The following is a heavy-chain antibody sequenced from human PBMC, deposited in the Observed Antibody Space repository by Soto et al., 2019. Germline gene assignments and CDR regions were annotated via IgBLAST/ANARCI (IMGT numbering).Heavy chain of an antibody. CDR3: ASRSYYPDFDY. J-gene: IGHJ4*02. V-gene: IGHV3-33*01. CDR2: IWYDGSNK. D-gene: IGHD1-26*01. CDR1: GFTFSSYG. Sequence: QVQLVESGGGVVQPGRSLRLCCAASGFTFSSYGMHWVRQAPGKGLEWVAVIWYDGSNKYYADSVKGRFTISRDNSKNTLYLHMNSLRAEDTAVYYCASRSYYPDFDYWGQGTLVTVSS.